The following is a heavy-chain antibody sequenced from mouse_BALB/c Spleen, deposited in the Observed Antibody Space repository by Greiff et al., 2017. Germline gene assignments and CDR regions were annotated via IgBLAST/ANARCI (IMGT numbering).Heavy chain of an antibody. D-gene: IGHD2-14*01. CDR2: INPNNGGT. CDR3: TRSEYDEEDYFDY. J-gene: IGHJ2*01. V-gene: IGHV1-18*01. Sequence: VQLKESGPELVKPGASVKISCKASGYTFTDYYMDWVKQSHGKSLEWIGDINPNNGGTIYNQKFKGKATLTVDKSSSTAYMELRSLTSEDTAVYCSTRSEYDEEDYFDYWGQGTTLTVSS. CDR1: GYTFTDYY.